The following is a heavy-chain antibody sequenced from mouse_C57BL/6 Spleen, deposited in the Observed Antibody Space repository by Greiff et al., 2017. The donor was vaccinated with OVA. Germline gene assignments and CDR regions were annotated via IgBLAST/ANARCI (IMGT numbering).Heavy chain of an antibody. Sequence: QVQLQQPGAELVMPGASVKLSCKASGYTFTSYWMHWVKQRPGQGLEWIGEIDPSDSYTNYYQKFKGKSTLTVDKSSSTAYMQLSSLTTEDSAVYYCARQGNYGSSGYWYFDVWGTGTTVTVSS. CDR2: IDPSDSYT. CDR1: GYTFTSYW. J-gene: IGHJ1*03. CDR3: ARQGNYGSSGYWYFDV. V-gene: IGHV1-69*01. D-gene: IGHD1-1*01.